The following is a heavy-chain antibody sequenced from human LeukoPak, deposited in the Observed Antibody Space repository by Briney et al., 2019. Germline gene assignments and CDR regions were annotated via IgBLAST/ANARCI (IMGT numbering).Heavy chain of an antibody. CDR1: GGSFSSYY. CDR2: INHTGST. Sequence: SETLSLTCAVYGGSFSSYYWSWIRQSPGRGLEWIGEINHTGSTYYNPSLKSRVSISEDTSKNQYSLKLSSVTAADAAVYYCARGVRVADYWGQGTLVTVSS. V-gene: IGHV4-34*01. D-gene: IGHD2-15*01. CDR3: ARGVRVADY. J-gene: IGHJ4*02.